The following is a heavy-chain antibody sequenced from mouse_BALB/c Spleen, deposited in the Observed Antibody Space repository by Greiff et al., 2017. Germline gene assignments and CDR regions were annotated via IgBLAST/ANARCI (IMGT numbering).Heavy chain of an antibody. J-gene: IGHJ1*01. Sequence: VQLQQFGAELVKPGASVKISCKASGYKFTDYNMDWVKQSHGKSLEWIGDINPNYDSNSYNQKFKGKATLTVDKSSSTAYMELRSLTSEDTAVYYCARGLYYYGSGGYFDVWGAGTTVTVSS. V-gene: IGHV1-18*01. CDR3: ARGLYYYGSGGYFDV. CDR2: INPNYDSN. D-gene: IGHD1-1*01. CDR1: GYKFTDYN.